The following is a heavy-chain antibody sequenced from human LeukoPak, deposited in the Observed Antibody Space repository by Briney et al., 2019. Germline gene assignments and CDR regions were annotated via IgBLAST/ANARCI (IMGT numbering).Heavy chain of an antibody. D-gene: IGHD3-10*01. V-gene: IGHV4-39*07. CDR1: GGSISSSSYY. J-gene: IGHJ5*02. CDR3: ARDRYYCSGSHNWFDP. CDR2: IYYSGST. Sequence: SETLSLTCTVSGGSISSSSYYWGWIRQPPGKGLEWIGSIYYSGSTYYNPSLKSRVTISVDKSKNQFSLKLSSVTAADTAVYYCARDRYYCSGSHNWFDPWGQGTLVTVSS.